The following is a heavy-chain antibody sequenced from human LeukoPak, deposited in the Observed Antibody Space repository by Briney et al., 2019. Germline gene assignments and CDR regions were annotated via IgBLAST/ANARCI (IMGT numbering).Heavy chain of an antibody. CDR1: GYAFTGYY. CDR3: ARAHPRGWLYGFDI. J-gene: IGHJ3*02. Sequence: LGASVKVSCKASGYAFTGYYIHWVRQAPGQGLEWMGWINPNSGGTNYAQKFQGRVTMTRDTSISTAYMELSRLRSDDTAVYYCARAHPRGWLYGFDIWGQGTMVTVSS. D-gene: IGHD3-9*01. V-gene: IGHV1-2*02. CDR2: INPNSGGT.